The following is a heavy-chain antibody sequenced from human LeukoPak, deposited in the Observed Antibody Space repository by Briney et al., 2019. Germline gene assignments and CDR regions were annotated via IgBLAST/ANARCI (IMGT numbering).Heavy chain of an antibody. V-gene: IGHV3-30-3*01. CDR3: ARVWGLYYDYVWGSWPHDY. D-gene: IGHD3-16*01. Sequence: PGRSLRLSCAASGFTFSSYAMHGVRQAPGKGLEWVAVISYDGSNKYYADSVKGRFTISRDNSKNTLYLQMNSLRAEDTAVYYCARVWGLYYDYVWGSWPHDYWGQGTLVTVSS. CDR2: ISYDGSNK. CDR1: GFTFSSYA. J-gene: IGHJ4*02.